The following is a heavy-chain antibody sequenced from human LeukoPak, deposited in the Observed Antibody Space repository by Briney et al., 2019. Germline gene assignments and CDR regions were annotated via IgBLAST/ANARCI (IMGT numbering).Heavy chain of an antibody. CDR3: AKDSGHSSGWYSVGFDY. J-gene: IGHJ4*02. V-gene: IGHV3-30*18. Sequence: GGSLRPSCAASGFTFSSYGMHWVRQAPGKGLEWVAVISYDGSNKYYADSVKGRFTISRDNSKNTLYLQMNSLRAEDTAVYYCAKDSGHSSGWYSVGFDYWGQGTLVTVSS. CDR1: GFTFSSYG. CDR2: ISYDGSNK. D-gene: IGHD6-19*01.